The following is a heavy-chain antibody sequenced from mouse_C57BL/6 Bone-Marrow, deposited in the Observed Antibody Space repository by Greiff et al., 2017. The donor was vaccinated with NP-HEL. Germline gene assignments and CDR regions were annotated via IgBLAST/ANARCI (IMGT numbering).Heavy chain of an antibody. J-gene: IGHJ1*03. D-gene: IGHD1-1*01. CDR1: GYAFSSYW. Sequence: QVQLKESGAELVKPGASVKISCKASGYAFSSYWMNWVKQRPGKGLEWIGQIYPGDGDTNYNGKFKGKATLTADKSSSTAYMQLSSLTSEDSAVYFCAREGYYGSSYVYWYFDVWGTGTTVTVSS. CDR3: AREGYYGSSYVYWYFDV. V-gene: IGHV1-80*01. CDR2: IYPGDGDT.